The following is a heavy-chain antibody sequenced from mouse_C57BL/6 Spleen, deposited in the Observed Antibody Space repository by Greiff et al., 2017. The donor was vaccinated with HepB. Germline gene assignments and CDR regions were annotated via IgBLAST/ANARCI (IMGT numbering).Heavy chain of an antibody. J-gene: IGHJ2*01. V-gene: IGHV5-4*01. D-gene: IGHD4-1*01. CDR1: GFTFSSYA. Sequence: EVQVVESGGGLVKPGGSLKLSCAASGFTFSSYAMSWVRQTPEKRLEWVATISDGGSYTYYPDNVKGRFTISRDNAKNNLYLQMSHLKSEDTAMYYCARDLNWVFDYWGQGTTLTVSS. CDR2: ISDGGSYT. CDR3: ARDLNWVFDY.